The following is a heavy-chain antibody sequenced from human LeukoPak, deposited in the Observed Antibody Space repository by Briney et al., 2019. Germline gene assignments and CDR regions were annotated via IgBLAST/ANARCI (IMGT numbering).Heavy chain of an antibody. CDR2: IDWDDDK. J-gene: IGHJ4*02. Sequence: SGPALVKPTETLTLTRTFSGFSLSTSGMCVSWIRQPPGKALEWLARIDWDDDKYYSTSLKTRLTISKDTSKNQVVLTMTNMDPVDTATYYCARIRGYSSGWDLDYWGQGTLVTVSS. CDR1: GFSLSTSGMC. D-gene: IGHD6-19*01. V-gene: IGHV2-70*11. CDR3: ARIRGYSSGWDLDY.